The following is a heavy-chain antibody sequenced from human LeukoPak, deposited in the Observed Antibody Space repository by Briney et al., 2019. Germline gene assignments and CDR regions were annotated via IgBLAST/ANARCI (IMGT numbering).Heavy chain of an antibody. J-gene: IGHJ4*02. CDR3: AKDLVYTTYGYYFDY. CDR1: GCSFSSYS. V-gene: IGHV3-23*01. D-gene: IGHD4-11*01. Sequence: GWSLRLSCTPSGCSFSSYSMNWLRQAPPTGLEGVAGIGAGGTITYYADSVKRRFTISRDNSRNTLYLQMNRLRADDTAVYYCAKDLVYTTYGYYFDYWGQGTLVTVSS. CDR2: IGAGGTIT.